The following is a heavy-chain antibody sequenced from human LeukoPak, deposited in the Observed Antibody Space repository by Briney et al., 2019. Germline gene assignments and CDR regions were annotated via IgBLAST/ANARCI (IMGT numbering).Heavy chain of an antibody. J-gene: IGHJ4*02. V-gene: IGHV3-15*01. Sequence: PGGSLRLSCAASGFTFSNAWMSWVRHAPAKGQELVGRIKSKTDGGTTDYAAPVKGRSTISRDDSKNTLYLQMNSLKTEDTAVYYCTTVRTGIVVVPAAMHFEYWGQGTLVTVSS. CDR1: GFTFSNAW. D-gene: IGHD2-2*01. CDR2: IKSKTDGGTT. CDR3: TTVRTGIVVVPAAMHFEY.